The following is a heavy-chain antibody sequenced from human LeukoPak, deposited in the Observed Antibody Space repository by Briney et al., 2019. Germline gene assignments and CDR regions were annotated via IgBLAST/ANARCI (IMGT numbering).Heavy chain of an antibody. J-gene: IGHJ1*01. Sequence: GSSVKVSCKASGGTFSSYAISWVRQAPGQGLEWMGGIIPIFGTANYAQKFQGRVTITADESTSTAYMELSSLRSEDTAVYYCASEILYFSLPGHHKTEYFEQWGQGSLVIVSS. V-gene: IGHV1-69*01. CDR2: IIPIFGTA. CDR1: GGTFSSYA. D-gene: IGHD3-9*01. CDR3: ASEILYFSLPGHHKTEYFEQ.